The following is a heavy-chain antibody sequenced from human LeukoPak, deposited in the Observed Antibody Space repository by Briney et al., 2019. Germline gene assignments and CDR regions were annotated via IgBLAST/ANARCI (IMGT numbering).Heavy chain of an antibody. CDR2: INHSGST. D-gene: IGHD3-3*01. V-gene: IGHV4-34*01. Sequence: SETLSLTCAVYGGSFSGYYWSWIRQPPGKGLEWIGEINHSGSTNYNPSLKSRVTISVDTSKNQFSLKLSSVTAADTAVYYCASFYDFWSGYYGASAFDIWGQGTMVTVSS. CDR1: GGSFSGYY. CDR3: ASFYDFWSGYYGASAFDI. J-gene: IGHJ3*02.